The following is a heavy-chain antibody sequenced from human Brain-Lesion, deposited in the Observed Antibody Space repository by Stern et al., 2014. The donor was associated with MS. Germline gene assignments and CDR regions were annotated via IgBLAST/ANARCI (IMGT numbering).Heavy chain of an antibody. V-gene: IGHV1-18*01. CDR1: GYTFTNYG. Sequence: QMQLVQSGAEVRKPGASVKVSCKASGYTFTNYGFSWVRQAPGQGLEWKGWISANNGNTNIAQKFQGRVTMSTDTSTSTAYMELRSLRSDDTAVYYCARDGRCTSAVCPYFYYYTMDVWGQGTTVTVSS. J-gene: IGHJ6*02. CDR3: ARDGRCTSAVCPYFYYYTMDV. CDR2: ISANNGNT. D-gene: IGHD2-8*01.